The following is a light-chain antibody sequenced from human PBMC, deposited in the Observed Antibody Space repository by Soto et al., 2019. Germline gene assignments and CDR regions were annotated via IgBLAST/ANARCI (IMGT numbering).Light chain of an antibody. CDR3: SSYANTNNFV. J-gene: IGLJ1*01. CDR2: EVT. V-gene: IGLV2-8*01. CDR1: SSDVGAYDY. Sequence: QSVLTQPPSASGSPGQSVTISCTGTSSDVGAYDYVSWYQQHPGEAPKLMIYEVTKRPSGVPDRFSGSKSGNTASLTVSGLQAEDEADYYCSSYANTNNFVFGTGTKVTV.